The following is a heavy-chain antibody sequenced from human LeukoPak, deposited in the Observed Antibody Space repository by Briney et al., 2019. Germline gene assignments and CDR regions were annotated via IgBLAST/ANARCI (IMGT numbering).Heavy chain of an antibody. CDR1: GFTFSSYW. CDR2: IKQDGSEK. D-gene: IGHD3-10*01. CDR3: ARESITMVRGVIDY. V-gene: IGHV3-7*01. J-gene: IGHJ4*02. Sequence: PGGSLRLSCAASGFTFSSYWMSWVRQAPGKGLEWVANIKQDGSEKYYVDSVKGRFTISRDNAKNSLYLQMNSLRAEDTAVYYCARESITMVRGVIDYWGQGTLVTVSS.